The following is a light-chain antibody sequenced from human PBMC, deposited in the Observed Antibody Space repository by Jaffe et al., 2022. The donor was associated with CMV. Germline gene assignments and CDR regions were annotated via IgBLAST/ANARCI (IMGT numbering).Light chain of an antibody. J-gene: IGKJ1*01. V-gene: IGKV2-28*01. CDR2: LGS. CDR3: MQVLQTAWT. Sequence: DIVVTQSPLSLPVTPGEPASISCRSSQSLLHSNGYNYLNWYLQKPGQSPQLLIYLGSNRASGVPDRFSGSGSGTDFTLKISRVEAEDVGVYYCMQVLQTAWTFGQGTKVEIK. CDR1: QSLLHSNGYNY.